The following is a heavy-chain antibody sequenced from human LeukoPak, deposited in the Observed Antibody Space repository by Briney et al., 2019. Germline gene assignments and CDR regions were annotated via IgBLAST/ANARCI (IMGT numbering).Heavy chain of an antibody. V-gene: IGHV3-48*01. CDR1: GLRFSNFA. D-gene: IGHD3-22*01. J-gene: IGHJ2*01. CDR3: ATASYYDTSGFKSYWYFDI. Sequence: GGSLRLSCATSGLRFSNFAMNGVRQAPGKGLEWVLYINFDNRTIYYADSVKGRFVISRDGAKNTVFLQLNRLRIEDTAVYYCATASYYDTSGFKSYWYFDIWGRGTLVTVSS. CDR2: INFDNRTI.